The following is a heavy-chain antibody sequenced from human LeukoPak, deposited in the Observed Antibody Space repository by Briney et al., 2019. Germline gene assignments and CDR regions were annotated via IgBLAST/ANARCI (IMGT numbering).Heavy chain of an antibody. Sequence: RSGGSLRLSCAASGFTVSSNYMSWVRQAPGKGLEWVSVIYSGGSTYYADSVKGRFTISRDNSKNTLYLQMNSLRAEDTAVYYCARDRARLGIAYNWFDHWGQGTLVTVSS. D-gene: IGHD7-27*01. CDR1: GFTVSSNY. J-gene: IGHJ5*02. V-gene: IGHV3-66*01. CDR3: ARDRARLGIAYNWFDH. CDR2: IYSGGST.